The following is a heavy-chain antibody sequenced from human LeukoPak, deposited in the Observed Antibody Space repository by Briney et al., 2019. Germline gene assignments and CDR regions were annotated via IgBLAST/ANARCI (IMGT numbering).Heavy chain of an antibody. V-gene: IGHV1-24*01. Sequence: ASVKVSCKVSGYTLTELSMHWVRQAPGKGLEWMGGFDPEDGETIYAQKFQGRVTMTEDTSTDTAYMELSSLRSEDTAVYYCATEGSFVYDSSGYKWGWGQGTLVTVSS. J-gene: IGHJ4*02. D-gene: IGHD3-22*01. CDR1: GYTLTELS. CDR2: FDPEDGET. CDR3: ATEGSFVYDSSGYKWG.